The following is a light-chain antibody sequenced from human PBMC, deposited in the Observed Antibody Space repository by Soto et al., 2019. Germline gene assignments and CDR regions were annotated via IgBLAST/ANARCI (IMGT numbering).Light chain of an antibody. CDR1: SSDVGGYNY. V-gene: IGLV2-14*03. CDR3: SSYAGSNNFV. CDR2: DVS. J-gene: IGLJ1*01. Sequence: QSVLTQPASVSGSPGQSITISCTGTSSDVGGYNYVSWYQHHPGKAPKLIIYDVSNRPSGVSNRFSGSKSGNTASLTISGLQPEDEADYYCSSYAGSNNFVFGTGTKVTVL.